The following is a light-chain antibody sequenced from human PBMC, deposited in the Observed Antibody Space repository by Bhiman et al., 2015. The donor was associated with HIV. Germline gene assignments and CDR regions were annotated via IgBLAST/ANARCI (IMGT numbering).Light chain of an antibody. V-gene: IGLV1-36*01. CDR1: SSNIGKNP. Sequence: QSVLTQPPSVSEVPRQRVTISCSGSSSNIGKNPVNWFQQVPGKAPKLLIYYDDLLSSGVSDRFSASKAGTSASLAISGLQTEDEADYYCSSYTSSSTYVFGSGTKVTVL. CDR3: SSYTSSSTYV. J-gene: IGLJ1*01. CDR2: YDD.